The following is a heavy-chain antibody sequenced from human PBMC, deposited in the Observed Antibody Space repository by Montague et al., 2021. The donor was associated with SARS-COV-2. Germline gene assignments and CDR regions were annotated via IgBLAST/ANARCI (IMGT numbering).Heavy chain of an antibody. CDR1: GFTFSSYA. Sequence: SLRLSCSASGFTFSSYAMHWVRRAPGKGLEWVAVISYDGSNKYYVDSVKGRFTISRDNSKNTLYLQMNSLRAEDTAVYYCARDWDGYDLDYGMDVWGQGTTVTVSS. CDR3: ARDWDGYDLDYGMDV. J-gene: IGHJ6*02. V-gene: IGHV3-30*04. CDR2: ISYDGSNK. D-gene: IGHD5-12*01.